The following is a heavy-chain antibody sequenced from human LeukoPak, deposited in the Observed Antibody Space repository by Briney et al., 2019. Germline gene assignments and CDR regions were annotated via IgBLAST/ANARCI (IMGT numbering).Heavy chain of an antibody. CDR1: GYSISNGYY. CDR2: IYHSRST. Sequence: SETLSLTCTVSGYSISNGYYWGWIRQPPGKGLEWVATIYHSRSTYYNPSLKSRVTISIYTSKNQFSLRLSSMTAADTAVYYCARVNYGSGTKVNFDSWGQGTLVTVSS. D-gene: IGHD3-10*01. CDR3: ARVNYGSGTKVNFDS. V-gene: IGHV4-38-2*02. J-gene: IGHJ4*02.